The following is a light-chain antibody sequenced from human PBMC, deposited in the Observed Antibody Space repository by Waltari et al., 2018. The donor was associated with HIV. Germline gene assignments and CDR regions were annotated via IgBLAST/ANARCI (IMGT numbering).Light chain of an antibody. J-gene: IGLJ3*02. Sequence: QSVLTQPPSVSGAPGQRVTIPCPGSSPNIGAGSDVHWYQQLPGTAPKLLIYGNSNRPSGVPDRFSGSKSGTSASLAITGLQAEDEADYYCQSYDSSLSGSGVFGGGTKLTVL. V-gene: IGLV1-40*01. CDR3: QSYDSSLSGSGV. CDR1: SPNIGAGSD. CDR2: GNS.